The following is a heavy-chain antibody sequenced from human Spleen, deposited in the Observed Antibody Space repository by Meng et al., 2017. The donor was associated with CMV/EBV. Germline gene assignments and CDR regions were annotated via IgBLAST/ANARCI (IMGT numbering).Heavy chain of an antibody. V-gene: IGHV3-30-3*01. D-gene: IGHD3-10*01. CDR1: GFTFSSYA. CDR3: AKASAGCFDY. Sequence: RLFCAGSGFTFSSYAMHWVRQAPGKGLEWVAVISYDGSNKYYADSVKGRFTISRDNSKNTLYLQMNSLRAEDTAVYYCAKASAGCFDYWGQGTLVTVSS. J-gene: IGHJ4*02. CDR2: ISYDGSNK.